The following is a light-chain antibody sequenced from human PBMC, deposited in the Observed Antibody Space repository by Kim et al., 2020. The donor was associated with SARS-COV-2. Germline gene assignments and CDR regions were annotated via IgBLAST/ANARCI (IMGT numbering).Light chain of an antibody. CDR3: QQYNNWPPLT. CDR1: QSVSSK. Sequence: EILMTQFPATLSVSPGERATLSCRASQSVSSKLAWYQQKPGQAPRLLIYGASIRATDIPARFSGSGSGTEFTLTISSLQSEDFAVYYCQQYNNWPPLTFGGGTKVDIK. J-gene: IGKJ4*01. CDR2: GAS. V-gene: IGKV3-15*01.